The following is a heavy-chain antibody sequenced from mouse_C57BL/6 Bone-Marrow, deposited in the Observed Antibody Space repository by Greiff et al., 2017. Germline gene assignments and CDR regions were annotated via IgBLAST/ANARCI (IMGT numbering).Heavy chain of an antibody. CDR1: GFTFSSYG. J-gene: IGHJ2*01. CDR2: ISSGGSYT. Sequence: EVKLVESGGDLVKPGGSLKLSCAASGFTFSSYGMSWVRQTPDKRLEWVATISSGGSYTYYPDSVKGRFTISRDNAKNTLYLQMSSLKSEDTAMYYCARHAPSTVEFDYWGQGTTLTVSS. V-gene: IGHV5-6*01. CDR3: ARHAPSTVEFDY. D-gene: IGHD1-1*01.